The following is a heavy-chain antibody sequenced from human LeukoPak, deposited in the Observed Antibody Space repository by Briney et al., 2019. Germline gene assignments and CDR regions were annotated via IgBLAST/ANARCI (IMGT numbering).Heavy chain of an antibody. V-gene: IGHV4-38-2*02. D-gene: IGHD4-11*01. CDR1: GVSFNDYY. Sequence: PSETLSLTCAVSGVSFNDYYWGWIRQPPGKGLEWIGSIYHSGSTYYNPSLKSRVTISVDTSKNQFSLKLSSVTAADTAVYYCAREEEYSNYGRDWFDPWGQGTLVTVSS. CDR3: AREEEYSNYGRDWFDP. CDR2: IYHSGST. J-gene: IGHJ5*02.